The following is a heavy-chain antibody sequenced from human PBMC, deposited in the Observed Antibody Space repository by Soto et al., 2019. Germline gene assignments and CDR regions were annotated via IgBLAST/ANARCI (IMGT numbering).Heavy chain of an antibody. Sequence: ASVKVSCKASGYTFTSYDINWVRQATGQGLEWMGWMNPNSGNTGYAQKFQGRDTMTRNTSISTAYMELSSLRSEDTAVYYCATDYGGNSGGYWYFDLWGRGTLVTVSS. J-gene: IGHJ2*01. CDR3: ATDYGGNSGGYWYFDL. CDR1: GYTFTSYD. CDR2: MNPNSGNT. V-gene: IGHV1-8*01. D-gene: IGHD4-17*01.